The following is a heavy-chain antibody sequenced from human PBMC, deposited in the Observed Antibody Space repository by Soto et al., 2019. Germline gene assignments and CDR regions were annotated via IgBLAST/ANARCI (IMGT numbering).Heavy chain of an antibody. Sequence: PGGSLRLSCAASGFPFSSYAMHWVRQAPGKGLEWVAVISYDGSNKYYADSVKGRFTISRDNSKDTLYLQMNSLRAEDTAVYYCARGGRYYYDKKSLLNYFDYWGQGTLVTVSS. D-gene: IGHD3-22*01. CDR2: ISYDGSNK. V-gene: IGHV3-30-3*01. J-gene: IGHJ4*02. CDR3: ARGGRYYYDKKSLLNYFDY. CDR1: GFPFSSYA.